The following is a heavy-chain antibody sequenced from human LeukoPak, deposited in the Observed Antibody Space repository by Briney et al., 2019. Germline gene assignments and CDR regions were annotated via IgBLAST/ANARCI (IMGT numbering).Heavy chain of an antibody. Sequence: SETLSLTCTVSGGSISSSSYYWGWIRQPPGKGLEWIGSIYYSGSTYYNPSLKSRVTISVDTSKNQFSLKLSSVTAADTAVYYCARQDGRQLVQNWFDPWGQGTLVTVSS. J-gene: IGHJ5*02. CDR2: IYYSGST. V-gene: IGHV4-39*07. CDR1: GGSISSSSYY. CDR3: ARQDGRQLVQNWFDP. D-gene: IGHD6-6*01.